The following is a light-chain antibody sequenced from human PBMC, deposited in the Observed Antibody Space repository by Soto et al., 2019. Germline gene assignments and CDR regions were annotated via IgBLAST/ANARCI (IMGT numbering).Light chain of an antibody. V-gene: IGLV2-11*01. J-gene: IGLJ1*01. Sequence: SVLPQPHSVSGSPGQSVAISCSRTSSDVGGYNYVSWYQQHPGKAPKLIIFDVNKRPSGVPDRFSGSKSGSTASLTISGLQAEDEADYYCCSYGGSFYVVGTGTKVTVL. CDR3: CSYGGSFYV. CDR2: DVN. CDR1: SSDVGGYNY.